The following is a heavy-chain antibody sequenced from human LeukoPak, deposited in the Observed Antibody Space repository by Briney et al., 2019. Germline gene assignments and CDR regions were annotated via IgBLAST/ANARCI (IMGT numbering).Heavy chain of an antibody. CDR2: ISSNGGST. CDR3: AKAPPDYYDSSGCDY. CDR1: GFTFSSYA. V-gene: IGHV3-64*04. Sequence: GGSLRLSCSASGFTFSSYAMHWVRQAPGKGLEYVSAISSNGGSTYYADSVKGRFTISRDNSKNTLYLQMNSLRAEDTAVYYCAKAPPDYYDSSGCDYWGQGTLITVSS. J-gene: IGHJ4*02. D-gene: IGHD3-22*01.